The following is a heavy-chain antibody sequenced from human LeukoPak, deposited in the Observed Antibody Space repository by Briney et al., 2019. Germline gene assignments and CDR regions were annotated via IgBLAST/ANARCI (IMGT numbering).Heavy chain of an antibody. CDR3: ASRGIIGTRGDY. J-gene: IGHJ4*02. D-gene: IGHD1-7*01. Sequence: SETLSLTCTVSGGSISSGGYYWSWIRQPPGKGLEWIGYIYHSGSTYYNPSLKSRVTISVDRSKNQFSLKLSSVTAADTAVYYCASRGIIGTRGDYWGQGTLVTVSS. CDR1: GGSISSGGYY. CDR2: IYHSGST. V-gene: IGHV4-30-2*01.